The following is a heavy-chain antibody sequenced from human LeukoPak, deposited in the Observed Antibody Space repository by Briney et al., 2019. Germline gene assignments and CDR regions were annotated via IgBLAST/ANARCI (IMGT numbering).Heavy chain of an antibody. CDR3: ASADGYNFNYFDY. J-gene: IGHJ4*02. CDR1: GGTFSSYA. Sequence: EASVKVSCKASGGTFSSYAISWVRQAPGQGLEWMGGIIPIFGTANYAQKFQGRVTITTDESTSTAYMELSSLRSEDTAVYYCASADGYNFNYFDYWGQGTLVTVSS. D-gene: IGHD5-24*01. CDR2: IIPIFGTA. V-gene: IGHV1-69*05.